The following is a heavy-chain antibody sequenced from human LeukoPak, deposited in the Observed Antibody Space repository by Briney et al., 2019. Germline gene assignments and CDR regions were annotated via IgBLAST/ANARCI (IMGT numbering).Heavy chain of an antibody. Sequence: SETLSLTCTVSGASINNYYWGWVRQPPTKELEWIGYVYPSGDTNDNPSVRGRVTMSLDTSKNEFSLRLSSVTAADTAVYYCAGAVSAHRNTMYYFDYWGQGILVTVSS. J-gene: IGHJ4*02. V-gene: IGHV4-59*01. CDR3: AGAVSAHRNTMYYFDY. CDR2: VYPSGDT. CDR1: GASINNYY. D-gene: IGHD3-10*01.